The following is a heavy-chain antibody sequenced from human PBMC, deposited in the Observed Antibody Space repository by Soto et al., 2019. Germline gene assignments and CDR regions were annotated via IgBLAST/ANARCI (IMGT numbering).Heavy chain of an antibody. D-gene: IGHD3-3*01. CDR1: GGSFSGYY. CDR3: ARGRSITIFGVVIIPGHYGMDV. Sequence: AVYGGSFSGYYWSWIRQPPGKGLEWIGEINHSGSTNYNPSLKSRVTISVDTSKNQFSLKLSSVTAADTAVYYCARGRSITIFGVVIIPGHYGMDVWGQGTTVTVSS. CDR2: INHSGST. V-gene: IGHV4-34*01. J-gene: IGHJ6*02.